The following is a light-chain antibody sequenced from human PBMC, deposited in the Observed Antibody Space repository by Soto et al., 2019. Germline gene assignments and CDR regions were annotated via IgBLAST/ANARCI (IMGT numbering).Light chain of an antibody. CDR1: QSVSSN. V-gene: IGKV3-15*01. CDR3: QQYNNWPPSYT. J-gene: IGKJ2*01. Sequence: EIVMTQSPATLSVSPGERATLSCRASQSVSSNLAWYQQKPRQAPRLLIYGASTRATSIPARFSGSGSGTEFTLTISSLLSEDFAVYYCQQYNNWPPSYTFGQGTKLEIK. CDR2: GAS.